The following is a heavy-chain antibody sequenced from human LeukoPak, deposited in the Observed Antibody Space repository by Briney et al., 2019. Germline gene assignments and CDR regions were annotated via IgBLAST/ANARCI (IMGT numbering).Heavy chain of an antibody. CDR2: LYSDGNT. D-gene: IGHD1-14*01. J-gene: IGHJ4*02. Sequence: GGSLRLSCAASGFTVITNDLTWLRQAPGKGLEWVSVLYSDGNTKYADSVQGRFTISRDNSKNTLYLEMNSLSPDDTAVYYCARGVEPLAANTLAYWGQGTLVTVSS. CDR1: GFTVITND. CDR3: ARGVEPLAANTLAY. V-gene: IGHV3-53*01.